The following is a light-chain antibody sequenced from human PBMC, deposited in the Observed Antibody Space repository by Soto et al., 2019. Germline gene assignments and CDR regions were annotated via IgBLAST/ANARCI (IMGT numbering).Light chain of an antibody. CDR2: SNN. J-gene: IGLJ2*01. CDR3: AAWDDRLNGVV. Sequence: QSVLTQPPSASGTPGQRVTISCSGSSSNIGSNTVNWYQQVPRTAPKLLIYSNNQRPSGVPDRFSGSKSGTSVSLAISGLQSEDEADDYCAAWDDRLNGVVLGGGTKLTVL. CDR1: SSNIGSNT. V-gene: IGLV1-44*01.